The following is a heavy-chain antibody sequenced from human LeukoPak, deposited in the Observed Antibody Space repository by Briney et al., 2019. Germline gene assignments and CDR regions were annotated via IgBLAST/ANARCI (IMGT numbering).Heavy chain of an antibody. CDR1: GGSISSSSYN. J-gene: IGHJ1*01. CDR2: IYSSGSA. CDR3: ARDHYYDSSGYTFRH. D-gene: IGHD3-22*01. Sequence: SETLSLTCAVSGGSISSSSYNCVWIRQPPGTGLEWIGTIYSSGSAYYNPSLKSRITLSVDTSKNQFSLKLSSVTAADTAVYYCARDHYYDSSGYTFRHWGQGTLVTVSS. V-gene: IGHV4-39*07.